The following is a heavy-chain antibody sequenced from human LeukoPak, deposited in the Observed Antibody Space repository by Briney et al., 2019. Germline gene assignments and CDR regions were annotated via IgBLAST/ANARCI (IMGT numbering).Heavy chain of an antibody. V-gene: IGHV1-69*04. CDR2: IIPILGIA. CDR3: ARDLGELLKPEGVVGD. Sequence: SVKVSCKASGGTFSSYAISWVRQAPGQGLEWMGRIIPILGIANYAQKFQGRVTITADKSTSTAYMELSSLRPEDTAVYYCARDLGELLKPEGVVGDWGQGTLVTVSS. D-gene: IGHD1-26*01. J-gene: IGHJ4*02. CDR1: GGTFSSYA.